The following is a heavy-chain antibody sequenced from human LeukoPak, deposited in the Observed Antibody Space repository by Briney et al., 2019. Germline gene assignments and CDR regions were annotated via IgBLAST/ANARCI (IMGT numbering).Heavy chain of an antibody. V-gene: IGHV4-34*01. CDR1: GGSFSGYY. D-gene: IGHD3-22*01. CDR2: INHSGST. J-gene: IGHJ4*02. Sequence: PSETLSLTCAVYGGSFSGYYWSWIRQPPGKGLEWIGEINHSGSTNYNPSLKSRVTISVDTSKNQFSLKLSSVTAADTAVYYRARTDSSGYYAYWGQGTLVTVSS. CDR3: ARTDSSGYYAY.